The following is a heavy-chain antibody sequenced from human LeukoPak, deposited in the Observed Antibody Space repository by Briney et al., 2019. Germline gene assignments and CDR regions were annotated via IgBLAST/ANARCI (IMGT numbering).Heavy chain of an antibody. V-gene: IGHV4-39*07. CDR2: IYYSGST. J-gene: IGHJ6*03. D-gene: IGHD6-19*01. CDR3: ARGPVAGTVGWYYYYYYMDV. Sequence: SETLSLTCTVSGGSISSSSYYWGWIRQPPGKGLEWIGSIYYSGSTYYNPSLKSRVTISVDTSKNQFSLKLSSVTAADTAVYYCARGPVAGTVGWYYYYYYMDVWGKGTTVTVSS. CDR1: GGSISSSSYY.